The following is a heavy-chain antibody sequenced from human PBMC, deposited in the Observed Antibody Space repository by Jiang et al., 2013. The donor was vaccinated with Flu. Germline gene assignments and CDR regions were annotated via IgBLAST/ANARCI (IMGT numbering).Heavy chain of an antibody. D-gene: IGHD3-22*01. CDR3: AITYYFDSSSYSSNDAFDI. CDR1: RTSISSYY. CDR2: IYSSGSA. V-gene: IGHV4-4*07. J-gene: IGHJ3*02. Sequence: GPGLVKPSETLSLTCTVSRTSISSYYWSWIRQPAGKGLEWIGRIYSSGSANYNPSLNSRVSMSVDTSKNQFSLKLRSVTAADTALYYCAITYYFDSSSYSSNDAFDIWGQGTMVTVSS.